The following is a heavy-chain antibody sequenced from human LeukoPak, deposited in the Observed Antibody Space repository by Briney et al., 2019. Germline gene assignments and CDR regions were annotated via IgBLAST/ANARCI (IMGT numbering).Heavy chain of an antibody. CDR2: ISSSGSTI. CDR1: GFTFSDYY. D-gene: IGHD3-22*01. Sequence: PGGSLRLSCAASGFTFSDYYMSWIRQAPGKGLEWVSYISSSGSTIYYADSVKGRFTISRDNSKNTLYLQMNSLRAEDTAVYYCAKDVPYYYDSSGYSGWRKRVYFQHWGQGTLVTVSS. J-gene: IGHJ1*01. CDR3: AKDVPYYYDSSGYSGWRKRVYFQH. V-gene: IGHV3-11*01.